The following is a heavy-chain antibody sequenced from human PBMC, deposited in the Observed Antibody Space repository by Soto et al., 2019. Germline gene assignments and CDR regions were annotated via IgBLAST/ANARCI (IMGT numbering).Heavy chain of an antibody. J-gene: IGHJ4*02. CDR2: INAGNGYT. CDR1: GYAFTSYA. Sequence: QVQLVQSGAEVKKPGASVKISCEASGYAFTSYAMHWVRQAPGQRLEWMGWINAGNGYTEYSQKFQGRVTITRDTSARTAHMELRRLRSKETAVFYCAREGVTVIVAAPIFIWDQGTLVTVSS. D-gene: IGHD5-12*01. V-gene: IGHV1-3*01. CDR3: AREGVTVIVAAPIFI.